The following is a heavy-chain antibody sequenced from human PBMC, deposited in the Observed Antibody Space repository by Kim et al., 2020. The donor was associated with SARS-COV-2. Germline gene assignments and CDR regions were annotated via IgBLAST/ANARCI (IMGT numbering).Heavy chain of an antibody. CDR3: ATIPYDSSGSLDY. V-gene: IGHV3-30*04. Sequence: GGSLRLSCAASGFTFSSYAMHWVRQAPGKGLEWVAVISYDGSNKYYADSVKGRFTISRDNSKNTLYLQMNSLRAEDTAVYYCATIPYDSSGSLDYWGQGT. D-gene: IGHD3-22*01. CDR2: ISYDGSNK. CDR1: GFTFSSYA. J-gene: IGHJ4*02.